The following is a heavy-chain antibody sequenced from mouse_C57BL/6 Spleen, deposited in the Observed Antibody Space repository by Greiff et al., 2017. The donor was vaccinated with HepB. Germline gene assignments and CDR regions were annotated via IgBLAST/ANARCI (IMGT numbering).Heavy chain of an antibody. J-gene: IGHJ4*01. CDR2: IDPSDSYT. CDR1: GYTFTSYW. D-gene: IGHD1-1*01. CDR3: ARSGHYYGSSPYAMDY. V-gene: IGHV1-69*01. Sequence: VQLQQSGAELVMPGASVKLSCKASGYTFTSYWMHWVKQRPGQGLEWIGEIDPSDSYTNYNQKFKGKSTLTVDKSSSTAYMQLSSLTSEDSAVYYCARSGHYYGSSPYAMDYWGQGTSVTVSS.